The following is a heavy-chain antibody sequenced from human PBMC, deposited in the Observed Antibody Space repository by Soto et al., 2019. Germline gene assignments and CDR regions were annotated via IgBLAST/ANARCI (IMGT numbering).Heavy chain of an antibody. CDR2: IYHSGST. CDR1: GDSISSDKW. Sequence: ASETLSLTCAVSGDSISSDKWWSWIRQPPGKGLQWIGEIYHSGSTKYNPSLKSRVIISVDKSKNQFSLKLSSVTDADTAVYYCAKGETQQQRDYWGQGTLVTVS. J-gene: IGHJ4*02. V-gene: IGHV4-4*02. CDR3: AKGETQQQRDY. D-gene: IGHD6-13*01.